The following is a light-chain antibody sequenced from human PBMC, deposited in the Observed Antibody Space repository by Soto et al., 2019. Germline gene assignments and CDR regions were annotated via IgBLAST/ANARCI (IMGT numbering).Light chain of an antibody. CDR3: QHFGNSLYT. V-gene: IGKV3-20*01. CDR1: QSVTSNH. CDR2: GVS. Sequence: EIVLTQSLDTLSVSPGERTTLSCRPSQSVTSNHVAWYQQKPGQAARLLIYGVSSRATGIPDRFSGSGSGTDFTLTISRVEPEDFAVYYCQHFGNSLYTFGQGTKVDIK. J-gene: IGKJ2*01.